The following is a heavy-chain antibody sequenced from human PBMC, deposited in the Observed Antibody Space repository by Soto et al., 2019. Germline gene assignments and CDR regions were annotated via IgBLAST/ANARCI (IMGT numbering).Heavy chain of an antibody. D-gene: IGHD5-18*01. CDR3: ARQGNSYGYGQTYYYYYGMDV. V-gene: IGHV5-51*01. J-gene: IGHJ6*02. CDR1: GYSFAGYW. CDR2: IYPGDSDT. Sequence: PGESLKISCKGSGYSFAGYWITWVRQKPGKGLEWMGIIYPGDSDTRYSPSFQGQVTISADKSISTAYLQWSSLKASDTAMYYCARQGNSYGYGQTYYYYYGMDVWGQGTTVTVSS.